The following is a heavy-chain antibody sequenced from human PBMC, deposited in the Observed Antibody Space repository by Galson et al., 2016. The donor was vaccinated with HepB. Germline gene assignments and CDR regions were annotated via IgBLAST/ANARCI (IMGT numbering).Heavy chain of an antibody. D-gene: IGHD3-16*01. V-gene: IGHV1-69*01. CDR1: GGTFNSYV. Sequence: GGTFNSYVITWVRQAPGQGLEWMGGIIPMFRTPNYGPKFQGRVTFIADESTDTVCMELSRLRPEDTAMYYWARGGGRLKWADYFHPWGQGTQVTVSS. J-gene: IGHJ1*01. CDR2: IIPMFRTP. CDR3: ARGGGRLKWADYFHP.